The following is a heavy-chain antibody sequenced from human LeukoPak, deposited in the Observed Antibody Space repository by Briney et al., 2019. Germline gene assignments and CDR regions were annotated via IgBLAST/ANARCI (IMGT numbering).Heavy chain of an antibody. J-gene: IGHJ3*02. D-gene: IGHD7-27*01. CDR3: ATTAPGDPFDI. Sequence: PSETQSLTCTVSGGSISSSSYYWGWIRQSPGKGLEWIGNIYYSGKTYYNPSLKSRVTISVDTSRNQFSLKLSSVTAADTAVYYCATTAPGDPFDIWGQGTMVTVSS. V-gene: IGHV4-39*01. CDR1: GGSISSSSYY. CDR2: IYYSGKT.